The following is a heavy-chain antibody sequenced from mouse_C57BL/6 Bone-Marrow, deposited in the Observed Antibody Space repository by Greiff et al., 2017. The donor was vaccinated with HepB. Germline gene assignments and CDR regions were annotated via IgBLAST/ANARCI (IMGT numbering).Heavy chain of an antibody. CDR2: IYPRSGNT. Sequence: QLQQSGAELARPGASVKLSCKASGYTFTSYGISWVKQRTGQGLEWIGEIYPRSGNTYYNEKFKGKATLTADKSSSTAYMELRSLTSEDSAVYFCAPYYYGSSSYAMDYWGQGTSVTVSS. J-gene: IGHJ4*01. CDR3: APYYYGSSSYAMDY. D-gene: IGHD1-1*01. CDR1: GYTFTSYG. V-gene: IGHV1-81*01.